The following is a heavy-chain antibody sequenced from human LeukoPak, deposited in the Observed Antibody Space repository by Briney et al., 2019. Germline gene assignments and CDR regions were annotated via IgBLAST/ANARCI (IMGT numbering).Heavy chain of an antibody. CDR2: IKPDGTTK. D-gene: IGHD6-13*01. CDR1: GFPFSSYS. Sequence: PGGSLRLSCAASGFPFSSYSMTWVRQAPGKGLEWVANIKPDGTTKFYVDSVKGRFTISRDNALNSLYLQMNSPRAEDTAIYYCARSIPYGTTWYGRSDYWGQGTPVTVSS. J-gene: IGHJ4*02. CDR3: ARSIPYGTTWYGRSDY. V-gene: IGHV3-7*03.